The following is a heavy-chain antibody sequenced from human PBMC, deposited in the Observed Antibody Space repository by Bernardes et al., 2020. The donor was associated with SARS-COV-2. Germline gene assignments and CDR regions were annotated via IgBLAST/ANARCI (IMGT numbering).Heavy chain of an antibody. CDR2: IYYSGST. CDR1: GGSISSSSYY. V-gene: IGHV4-39*07. J-gene: IGHJ5*02. D-gene: IGHD2-2*01. CDR3: ARAGYCSSTSCTNWFDP. Sequence: SETLSLTCTVSGGSISSSSYYWGWIRQPPGKGLEWIGSIYYSGSTYYNPSVKSRVTISVDTSKNQFSLKLSSVTAADTAVYYCARAGYCSSTSCTNWFDPWGQGTLVTVSS.